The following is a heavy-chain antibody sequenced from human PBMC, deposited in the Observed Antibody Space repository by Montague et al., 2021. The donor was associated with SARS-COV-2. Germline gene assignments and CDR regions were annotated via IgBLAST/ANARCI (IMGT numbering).Heavy chain of an antibody. D-gene: IGHD3-9*01. Sequence: PALVKPTQTLTLTCTFSGFSLSTSGMCVSWIRQPPGKALEWLARIDWDDDKYYSPSLKTRLTISKDTSKNQVVLTMTNMDPVDTATYYCARTVYDFLTGYAKWDFDYWGQGTLVTVSS. V-gene: IGHV2-70*11. J-gene: IGHJ4*02. CDR3: ARTVYDFLTGYAKWDFDY. CDR2: IDWDDDK. CDR1: GFSLSTSGMC.